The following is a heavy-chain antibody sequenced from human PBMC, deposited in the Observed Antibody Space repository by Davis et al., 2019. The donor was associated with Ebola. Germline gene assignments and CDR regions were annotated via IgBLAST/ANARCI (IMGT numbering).Heavy chain of an antibody. J-gene: IGHJ6*02. D-gene: IGHD3-3*01. CDR3: AKDILYYDFWSGYADV. CDR2: ISGSGGST. Sequence: GESLKISCAASGFTFSSYAMSWVRQAPGKGLEWVSAISGSGGSTYYADSVKGRFTISRDNSKNTLYLQMNSLRAEDTAVYYCAKDILYYDFWSGYADVWGQGTTVTVSS. CDR1: GFTFSSYA. V-gene: IGHV3-23*01.